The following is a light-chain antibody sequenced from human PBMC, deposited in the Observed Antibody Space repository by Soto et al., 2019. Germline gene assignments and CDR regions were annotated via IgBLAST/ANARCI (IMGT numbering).Light chain of an antibody. CDR3: QSHDSSLHPSV. CDR2: GNT. CDR1: SSNIGAGYD. V-gene: IGLV1-40*01. Sequence: QSALTQPPSVSGAPGQRVTISCTGSSSNIGAGYDVHWYLQLPGTAPKLLIYGNTNRPSGVPDRFSGSKSGSSASLAITGLQAEDEADYYCQSHDSSLHPSVFVTGTKVTVL. J-gene: IGLJ1*01.